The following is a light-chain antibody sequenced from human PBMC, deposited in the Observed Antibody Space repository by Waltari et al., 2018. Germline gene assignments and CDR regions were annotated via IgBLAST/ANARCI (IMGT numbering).Light chain of an antibody. J-gene: IGKJ2*01. V-gene: IGKV3-20*01. CDR3: QRYGSSSVT. CDR2: GAS. CDR1: QSVNSSY. Sequence: EIVLTQSPGTLSLSPGERATLSCSASQSVNSSYLAWYQQKPGQAPRLLIYGASSRATGIPDRFSGGGSGTDFTLTISRLEPEDFAVYYCQRYGSSSVTFGQGTKLEIK.